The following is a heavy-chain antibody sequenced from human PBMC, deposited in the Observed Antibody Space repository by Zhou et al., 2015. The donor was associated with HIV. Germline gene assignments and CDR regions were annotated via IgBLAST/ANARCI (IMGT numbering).Heavy chain of an antibody. D-gene: IGHD1-26*01. Sequence: QVQLVQSGAEVRKPGASVKVSCKASGYTFTYYYMHWVRQAPGQGLEWMGVINPSNGITSQAQGRVILTRDTSTSTVYLEIRSLRSDDTAVYFCARVPSERLNSGPFFGAGNHLDYWGQGTQSPSP. V-gene: IGHV1-46*04. CDR3: ARVPSERLNSGPFFGAGNHLDY. J-gene: IGHJ4*02. CDR2: INPSNGIT. CDR1: GYTFTYYY.